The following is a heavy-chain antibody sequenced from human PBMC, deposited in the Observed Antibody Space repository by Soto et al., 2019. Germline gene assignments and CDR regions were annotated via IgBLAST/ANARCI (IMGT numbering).Heavy chain of an antibody. Sequence: PSQTLSLTCAISGDSVSSNSAAWNWIRQSPSRGLEWLGRTYYRSKWYNDYAVSVKSRITINPDTSKNQFSLQLNSVTPEDTAVYYCAREFGVTIFGVVIIGHAFDIWGQGTMVTVSS. CDR2: TYYRSKWYN. CDR3: AREFGVTIFGVVIIGHAFDI. D-gene: IGHD3-3*01. CDR1: GDSVSSNSAA. J-gene: IGHJ3*02. V-gene: IGHV6-1*01.